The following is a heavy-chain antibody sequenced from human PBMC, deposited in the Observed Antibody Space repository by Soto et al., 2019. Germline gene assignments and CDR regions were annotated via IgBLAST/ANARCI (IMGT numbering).Heavy chain of an antibody. V-gene: IGHV3-74*01. CDR1: GFTFSVYW. CDR3: ARPGYSNCGPGVDV. Sequence: EVQLVESGGGLVQPGGCLRLSCAASGFTFSVYWMHWVRQAPGKGLVWVSRIDSDGSTTSYADSVKGRFTISRDNAKSTLYLQMNSLRAEDTAVYYCARPGYSNCGPGVDVWGQGTTVTVSS. CDR2: IDSDGSTT. J-gene: IGHJ6*02. D-gene: IGHD4-4*01.